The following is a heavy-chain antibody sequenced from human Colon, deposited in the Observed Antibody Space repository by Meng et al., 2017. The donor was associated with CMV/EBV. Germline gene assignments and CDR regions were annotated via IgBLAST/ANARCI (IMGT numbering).Heavy chain of an antibody. V-gene: IGHV1-46*01. CDR3: ARDSTQWLRVAHAAFDV. D-gene: IGHD5-12*01. CDR1: GNILSGDY. CDR2: VSLIGERP. Sequence: ASVKVSCKASGNILSGDYIHWVRQAPGQGLDWVGMVSLIGERPKYAQKFQGRVTMTRDTSTSTVYMELRSLRSDDTAVYYCARDSTQWLRVAHAAFDVWGQGATVTVSS. J-gene: IGHJ6*02.